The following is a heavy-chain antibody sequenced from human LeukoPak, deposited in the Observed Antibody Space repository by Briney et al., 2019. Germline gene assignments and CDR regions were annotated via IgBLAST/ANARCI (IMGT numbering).Heavy chain of an antibody. V-gene: IGHV4-39*07. J-gene: IGHJ4*02. CDR3: ARRTRTYYYGSGSFYYFDY. D-gene: IGHD3-10*01. CDR2: IYYSGST. Sequence: SETLSLTCTVSGGSISSSSYYWGWIRQPPGKGLEWIGSIYYSGSTCYNPSLKSRVTISVDTSKNQFSLKLSSVTAADTAVYYCARRTRTYYYGSGSFYYFDYWGQGTLVTVSS. CDR1: GGSISSSSYY.